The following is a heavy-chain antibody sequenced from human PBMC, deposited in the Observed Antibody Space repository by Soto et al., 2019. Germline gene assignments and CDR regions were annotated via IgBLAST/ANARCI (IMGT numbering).Heavy chain of an antibody. J-gene: IGHJ4*02. V-gene: IGHV4-39*01. Sequence: SETLSLTCSASGGSTSSSTYYWGWIRQPPGKGLEWIGSVYYTGSTFYNPSLKSRVTISVDTSKNQFSLRLSSVTAADTAVYYCARQRRYYYDSSGYPDYWGQGTLVTVSS. D-gene: IGHD3-22*01. CDR2: VYYTGST. CDR1: GGSTSSSTYY. CDR3: ARQRRYYYDSSGYPDY.